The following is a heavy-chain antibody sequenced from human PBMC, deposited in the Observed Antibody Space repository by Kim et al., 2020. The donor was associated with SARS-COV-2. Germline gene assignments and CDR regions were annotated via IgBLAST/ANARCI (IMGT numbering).Heavy chain of an antibody. V-gene: IGHV1-18*01. D-gene: IGHD3-10*01. CDR2: ISAYNGNT. Sequence: ASVKVSCKASGYTFTSYGISWVRQAPGQGLEWMGWISAYNGNTNYAQKLQGRVTMTTDTSTSTAYMELRSLRSDDTAVYYCARDSPTLWFRELLSNPPGVPYYYYGMDVWGQGTTVTVSS. CDR3: ARDSPTLWFRELLSNPPGVPYYYYGMDV. CDR1: GYTFTSYG. J-gene: IGHJ6*02.